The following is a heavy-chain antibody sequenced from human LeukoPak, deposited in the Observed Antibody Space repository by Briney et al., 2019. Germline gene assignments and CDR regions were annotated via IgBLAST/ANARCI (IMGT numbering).Heavy chain of an antibody. D-gene: IGHD3-10*01. V-gene: IGHV4-61*01. CDR2: IYYSGST. CDR3: ARLGYYYGTPLNFDY. J-gene: IGHJ4*02. CDR1: GGSISSGSYY. Sequence: SETLSLTCTVSGGSISSGSYYWSWIRQPPGKGLEWIGYIYYSGSTNYNPSLKSRVTISVDTSKDQFSLKLSSVTAADTAVYYCARLGYYYGTPLNFDYWGQGTLVTVSS.